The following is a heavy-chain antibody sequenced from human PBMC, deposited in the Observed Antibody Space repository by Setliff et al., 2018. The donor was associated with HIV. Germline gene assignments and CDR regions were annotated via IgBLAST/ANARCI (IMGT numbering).Heavy chain of an antibody. CDR2: VHSTLST. V-gene: IGHV4-61*09. Sequence: SETLSLTCTVSGDSMTSGSFYWSWVRQPAGKGLEWIGQVHSTLSTNYNPSLKSRFSISADTAKNQFSLSLRFVTAADTALYYCARRTFGSGRFDPWGQGTPVTV. CDR1: GDSMTSGSFY. J-gene: IGHJ5*02. CDR3: ARRTFGSGRFDP. D-gene: IGHD6-19*01.